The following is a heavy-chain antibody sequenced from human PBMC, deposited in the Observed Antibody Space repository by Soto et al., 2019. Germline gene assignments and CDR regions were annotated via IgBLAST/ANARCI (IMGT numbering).Heavy chain of an antibody. J-gene: IGHJ4*02. V-gene: IGHV3-72*01. CDR2: TRNKANSYTT. CDR1: GFTFSAHY. CDR3: ASSLGYCGTTSCHHYYFDF. Sequence: EVQLVESGGGLVQPGGSLRLSCAASGFTFSAHYMDWVRQAPGKGLEWVGRTRNKANSYTTEYAASVKGRFTISRDDSESSLYLQMNSLKTEDTAVYYCASSLGYCGTTSCHHYYFDFWGQGTLVTVSS. D-gene: IGHD2-2*01.